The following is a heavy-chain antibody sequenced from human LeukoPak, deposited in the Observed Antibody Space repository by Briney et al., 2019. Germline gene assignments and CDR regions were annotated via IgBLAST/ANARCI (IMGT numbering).Heavy chain of an antibody. CDR3: ARGGYSYGY. Sequence: SETLSLTCTVSGGCISSSSYYWGWIRQPPGKGLEWIGSIYYSGSTYYNPSLKSRVTISVDTSKNQFSLKLSSVTAADTAVYYCARGGYSYGYWGQGTLVTVSS. D-gene: IGHD5-18*01. CDR1: GGCISSSSYY. CDR2: IYYSGST. J-gene: IGHJ4*02. V-gene: IGHV4-39*07.